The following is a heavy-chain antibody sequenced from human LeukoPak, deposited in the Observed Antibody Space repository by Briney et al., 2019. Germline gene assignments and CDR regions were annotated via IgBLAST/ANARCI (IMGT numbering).Heavy chain of an antibody. V-gene: IGHV4-59*01. J-gene: IGHJ4*02. D-gene: IGHD7-27*01. CDR2: IYYSGST. CDR3: ARGGSWGVYFDY. CDR1: GGSISNYY. Sequence: PSETLSLTCTVSGGSISNYYWSWIRQPPGKGLEWIGYIYYSGSTNYNPSLKSRVTISVDTSRNQFSLKPSSVTAADTAVYYCARGGSWGVYFDYWGQGTLVTVSS.